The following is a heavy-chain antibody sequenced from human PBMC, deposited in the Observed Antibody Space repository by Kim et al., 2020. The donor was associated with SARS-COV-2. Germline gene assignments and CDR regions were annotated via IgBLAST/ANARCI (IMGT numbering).Heavy chain of an antibody. CDR1: GGSISSSSYY. V-gene: IGHV4-39*01. Sequence: SETLSLTCTVSGGSISSSSYYWGWIRQPPGKGLEWIGSIYYSGSTYYNPSLKSRVTISVDTSKNQFSLKLSSVTAADTAVYYCARRVGSIAAAGYPDFYFDYWGQGTLVTVSS. CDR2: IYYSGST. CDR3: ARRVGSIAAAGYPDFYFDY. D-gene: IGHD6-13*01. J-gene: IGHJ4*02.